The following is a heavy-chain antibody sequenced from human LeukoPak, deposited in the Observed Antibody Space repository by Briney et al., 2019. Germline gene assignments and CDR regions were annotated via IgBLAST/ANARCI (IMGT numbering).Heavy chain of an antibody. V-gene: IGHV4-59*08. Sequence: PSETLSLTCTVSGVSISSYDWGWIRQPPGKGLEWIGFISYTGSTNYNPSLKRRVTISVDTSNNQVSHQLNSGTAADEPVDYCASPGGITPTTGGGWFDPWGQGTLVTVSS. J-gene: IGHJ5*02. D-gene: IGHD1-7*01. CDR1: GVSISSYD. CDR3: ASPGGITPTTGGGWFDP. CDR2: ISYTGST.